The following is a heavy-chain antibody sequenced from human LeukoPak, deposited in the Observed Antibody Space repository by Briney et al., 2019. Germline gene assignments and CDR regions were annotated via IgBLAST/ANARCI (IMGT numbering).Heavy chain of an antibody. J-gene: IGHJ5*02. CDR2: INHSGST. CDR3: ARGHRYGRQQLVRWFDP. D-gene: IGHD6-13*01. V-gene: IGHV4-34*01. Sequence: SETLSLTCAVYGGSFSGYYWSWIRQPPGKGLEWIGEINHSGSTNYNPSLKSRVTISVDTSKNQFSLKLSSVTAADTAVYYCARGHRYGRQQLVRWFDPWGQGTLVTVSS. CDR1: GGSFSGYY.